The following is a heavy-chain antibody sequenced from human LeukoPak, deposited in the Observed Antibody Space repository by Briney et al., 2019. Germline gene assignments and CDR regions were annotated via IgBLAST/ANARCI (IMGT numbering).Heavy chain of an antibody. CDR1: GFTLSSFW. CDR3: ARGGWGSSVHLDT. J-gene: IGHJ5*02. V-gene: IGHV3-74*01. Sequence: GGSLRLSCATSGFTLSSFWMHWVRQPPGKGQVWVSRINSDATNTNYADSVKGRFTISRDNTKNTVYLQMNSLGAEDTAVYYCARGGWGSSVHLDTWGQGALVTVSS. CDR2: INSDATNT. D-gene: IGHD3-10*01.